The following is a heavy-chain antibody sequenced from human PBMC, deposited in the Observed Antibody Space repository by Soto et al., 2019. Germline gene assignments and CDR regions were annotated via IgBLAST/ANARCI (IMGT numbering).Heavy chain of an antibody. Sequence: QVQLVQSGAEVRKSGSSVKVSCKAAGGTFSDYALSWVRQTPGQGLEWMGGIIPMFRTTNYAQKFQGRVTITADDSATTAHMELSSLKSEDTAVYYCARGRGIGFSSTWNIYWYYNMDVWGQGTTVTVSS. CDR1: GGTFSDYA. CDR2: IIPMFRTT. D-gene: IGHD6-13*01. J-gene: IGHJ6*02. CDR3: ARGRGIGFSSTWNIYWYYNMDV. V-gene: IGHV1-69*01.